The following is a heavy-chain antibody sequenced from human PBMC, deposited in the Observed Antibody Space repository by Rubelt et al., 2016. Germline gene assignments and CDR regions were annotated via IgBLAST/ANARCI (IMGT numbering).Heavy chain of an antibody. V-gene: IGHV4-34*01. Sequence: QVQLQQWGAGLLKPSETLSLTCAVYGGSFRNYYWTWIRQPPGKGLEWIGEINHSGRTNYNPSLNTRVTISVDTSKNQFSPQLTSVTAADTAVYYGAGGHGTAIDYWDLGTLVTVSS. J-gene: IGHJ4*02. CDR1: GGSFRNYY. CDR3: AGGHGTAIDY. CDR2: INHSGRT. D-gene: IGHD1-1*01.